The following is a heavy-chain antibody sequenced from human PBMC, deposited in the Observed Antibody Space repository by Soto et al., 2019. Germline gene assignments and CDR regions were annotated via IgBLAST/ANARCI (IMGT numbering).Heavy chain of an antibody. J-gene: IGHJ6*03. Sequence: GESLKISCRGSGYSFTSYWIGWVRQMPGKGLEWMGIIYPGDSDTRYSPSFQGQVTISADKSISTAYLQWSSLKASDTAMYYYARRALGYCSGGSCYCGYMDVWGKGTTVTVAS. V-gene: IGHV5-51*01. D-gene: IGHD2-15*01. CDR1: GYSFTSYW. CDR2: IYPGDSDT. CDR3: ARRALGYCSGGSCYCGYMDV.